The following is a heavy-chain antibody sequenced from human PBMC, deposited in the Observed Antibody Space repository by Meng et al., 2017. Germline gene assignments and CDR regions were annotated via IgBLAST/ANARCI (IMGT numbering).Heavy chain of an antibody. J-gene: IGHJ4*02. V-gene: IGHV4-34*01. D-gene: IGHD6-13*01. CDR1: GWSFSGFD. Sequence: QVHLRPCGRGLLSPSGSLTLTCAAYGWSFSGFDLSWVRQPPGKGLEWIGEINHSGSTNYNPSLKSRVTISVDTSKNQFSLKLSSVTAADTAVYYCARGPLVHQYFDYWGQGTLVTVSS. CDR3: ARGPLVHQYFDY. CDR2: INHSGST.